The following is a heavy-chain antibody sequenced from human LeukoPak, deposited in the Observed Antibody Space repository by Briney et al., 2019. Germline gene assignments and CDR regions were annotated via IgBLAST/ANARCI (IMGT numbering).Heavy chain of an antibody. CDR1: GLIVSSNY. J-gene: IGHJ6*03. CDR2: IRYDGSNK. V-gene: IGHV3-30*02. D-gene: IGHD6-6*01. CDR3: ARADSSIAARLSRSSIFNYYYYMDV. Sequence: GGSLRLSCAASGLIVSSNYISWVRQARGKGLEWGAFIRYDGSNKYYADSVKGRFTISRDNAKNSLYLQMNSLRAEDTAVYYCARADSSIAARLSRSSIFNYYYYMDVWGKGTTVTVSS.